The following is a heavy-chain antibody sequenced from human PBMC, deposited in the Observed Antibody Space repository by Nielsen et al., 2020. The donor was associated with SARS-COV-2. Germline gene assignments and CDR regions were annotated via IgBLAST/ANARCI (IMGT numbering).Heavy chain of an antibody. D-gene: IGHD3-10*01. J-gene: IGHJ4*02. CDR3: LGGASY. CDR1: GLPFNSNE. CDR2: ISTTGDIT. Sequence: GVSLRLSCTCSGLPFNSNEMNWVRQAPEKGLEWLSYISTTGDITYYADSVTGRFTVSRDNAQDSLYLQMKRLRAEDTAVYYCLGGASYWGQGTLVTVSS. V-gene: IGHV3-48*03.